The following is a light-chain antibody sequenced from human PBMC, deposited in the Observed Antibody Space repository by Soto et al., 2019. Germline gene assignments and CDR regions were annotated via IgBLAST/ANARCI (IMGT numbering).Light chain of an antibody. CDR1: KNDIGVYDF. CDR2: EVV. Sequence: QSALTQPPSASGSPGQSVTISCTGTKNDIGVYDFVSWYQHHPGKAPRLIIYEVVQRPSGVPDRFSGSKSGNTASLTVSGPQAADEADSFCKSYAGSTTYVFGSGTQLTVL. CDR3: KSYAGSTTYV. V-gene: IGLV2-8*01. J-gene: IGLJ7*01.